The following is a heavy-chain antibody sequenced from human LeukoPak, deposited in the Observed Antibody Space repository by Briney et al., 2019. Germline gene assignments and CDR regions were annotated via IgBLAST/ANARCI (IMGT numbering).Heavy chain of an antibody. V-gene: IGHV3-30*02. D-gene: IGHD4-23*01. CDR1: GFTFSTYG. J-gene: IGHJ4*02. Sequence: GGSLRLSCAASGFTFSTYGMHWVRQAPGRGLEWVAVIRSDGNTKYYADSVKGRFTISRDNSKNTVYLQMSSLRAEDTAVYYCAKGNYGGDGYWGQGTLVTVSS. CDR2: IRSDGNTK. CDR3: AKGNYGGDGY.